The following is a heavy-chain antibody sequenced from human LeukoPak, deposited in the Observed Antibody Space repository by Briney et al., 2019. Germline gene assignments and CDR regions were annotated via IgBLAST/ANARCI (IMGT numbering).Heavy chain of an antibody. CDR3: ARDRLAAALDY. Sequence: PGGSLRLSCAASGFTFSSYAMHWVRQAPGKGLGWVAVISYDGSNKYYADSVKGRFTISRDNSKNTLYLQMNSLIAEDTAVYYCARDRLAAALDYWGQGTLVTVSS. D-gene: IGHD6-13*01. J-gene: IGHJ4*02. CDR2: ISYDGSNK. CDR1: GFTFSSYA. V-gene: IGHV3-30*04.